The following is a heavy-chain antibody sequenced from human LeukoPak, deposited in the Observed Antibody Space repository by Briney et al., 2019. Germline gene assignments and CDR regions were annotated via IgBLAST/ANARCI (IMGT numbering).Heavy chain of an antibody. D-gene: IGHD3-16*01. J-gene: IGHJ4*02. V-gene: IGHV4-59*01. CDR1: GGSISSYY. Sequence: SETLSLTCTVSGGSISSYYWSWIRQPPGKGLEWIGYIYYSGNTNYNPSLKSRVTISVDTSKNQFSLKLSSVTAADTAVYYCARSSAYYDYVWGSYRPRYYFDYWGQGTLVTVSS. CDR3: ARSSAYYDYVWGSYRPRYYFDY. CDR2: IYYSGNT.